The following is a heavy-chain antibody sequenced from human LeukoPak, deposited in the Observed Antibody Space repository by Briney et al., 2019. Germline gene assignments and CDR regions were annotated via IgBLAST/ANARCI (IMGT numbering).Heavy chain of an antibody. D-gene: IGHD6-19*01. CDR2: IYNSGSKT. V-gene: IGHV3-23*05. CDR3: SKDVVPDSGWDLDY. Sequence: PGGPWGFSGTASGFTFSPFPWPWPARGQGKGLRGFSSIYNSGSKTFYADSVKGRFTISRDNSKNTLYLQMNSLTAEDTAIYYCSKDVVPDSGWDLDYWGQGTLVTVSS. CDR1: GFTFSPFP. J-gene: IGHJ4*02.